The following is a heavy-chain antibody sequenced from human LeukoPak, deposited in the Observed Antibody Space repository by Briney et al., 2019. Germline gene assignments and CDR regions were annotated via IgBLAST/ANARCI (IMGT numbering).Heavy chain of an antibody. CDR2: ISNSGVP. D-gene: IGHD1-1*01. CDR1: GASISSYY. Sequence: SETLSLTCSVSGASISSYYWSWIRRPPGRGLERIGFISNSGVPTYNPSLRGRVTISLDTSKNQFSLKLNSVTAADTAVYYCVSESRQLGNWGQGALVTVSS. CDR3: VSESRQLGN. V-gene: IGHV4-59*01. J-gene: IGHJ4*02.